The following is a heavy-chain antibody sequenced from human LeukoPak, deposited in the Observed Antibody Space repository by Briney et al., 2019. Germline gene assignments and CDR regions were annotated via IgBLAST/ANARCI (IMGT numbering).Heavy chain of an antibody. V-gene: IGHV3-11*01. CDR1: GFTFSDYY. CDR2: ISSSGSTI. CDR3: ARGPQNSGSYWSLFYYFDY. J-gene: IGHJ4*02. D-gene: IGHD1-26*01. Sequence: KPGGSLRLSCAASGFTFSDYYMSWIRQAPGKGLEWVSYISSSGSTIYYADSVKGRFTISRDNAKNSLYLQMNSLRAEDTAVYYCARGPQNSGSYWSLFYYFDYWGQGTLVTVSS.